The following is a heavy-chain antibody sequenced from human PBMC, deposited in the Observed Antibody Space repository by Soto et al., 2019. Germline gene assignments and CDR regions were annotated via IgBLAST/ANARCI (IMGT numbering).Heavy chain of an antibody. CDR3: AKDISSGWFFDY. CDR1: GFTFSSYA. D-gene: IGHD6-19*01. V-gene: IGHV3-23*01. CDR2: ISGSGGST. Sequence: GSLRLSCAASGFTFSSYAMSWVRQAPGKGLEWVSAISGSGGSTYYADSVKGRFTISRDNSKNTLYLQMNSLRAEDTAVYYCAKDISSGWFFDYWGQGTLVTVSS. J-gene: IGHJ4*02.